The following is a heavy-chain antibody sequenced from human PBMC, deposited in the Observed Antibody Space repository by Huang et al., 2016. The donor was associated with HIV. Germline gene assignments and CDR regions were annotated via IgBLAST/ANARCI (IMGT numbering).Heavy chain of an antibody. J-gene: IGHJ4*02. V-gene: IGHV3-7*01. CDR2: IKQDGSEK. D-gene: IGHD3-10*01. CDR3: ARRLRYYYGSGRTSGYFDY. Sequence: EVQLVESGGGLVQPGGSLRLACAASGFTFSSYWIRWVRQAPGKGREWVANIKQDGSEKYYVDSVKGRFTISRDNAKNSLYLQMNSLRAEDTAVYYCARRLRYYYGSGRTSGYFDYWGQGTLVTVSS. CDR1: GFTFSSYW.